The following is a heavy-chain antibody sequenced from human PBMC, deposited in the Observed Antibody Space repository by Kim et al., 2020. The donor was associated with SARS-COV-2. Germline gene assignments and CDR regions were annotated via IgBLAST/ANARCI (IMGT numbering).Heavy chain of an antibody. V-gene: IGHV3-9*01. CDR2: ISWNSGSI. D-gene: IGHD3-16*01. CDR1: GFTFDDYA. J-gene: IGHJ4*02. CDR3: AKGGTTSRVYYFDY. Sequence: GGSLRLSCAASGFTFDDYAMHWVRQAPGKGLEWVSGISWNSGSIGYADSVKGRFTISRDKAKNSLYLQMNSLRAEDTALYYCAKGGTTSRVYYFDYWGQG.